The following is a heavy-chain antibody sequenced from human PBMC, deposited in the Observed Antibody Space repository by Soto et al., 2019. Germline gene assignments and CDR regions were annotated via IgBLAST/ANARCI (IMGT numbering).Heavy chain of an antibody. CDR1: GFTFGDYY. D-gene: IGHD3-22*01. CDR2: ISTSGTTI. CDR3: ARDAPLYSSGYYDFDY. J-gene: IGHJ4*02. Sequence: PGGSLRLSCAASGFTFGDYYMSWIRQAPGKGLEWVSYISTSGTTIYYADSVKGRFTVSRDNAKNSLYLQMNSLRPEDTAVYYCARDAPLYSSGYYDFDYWGQGTLVTVSS. V-gene: IGHV3-11*01.